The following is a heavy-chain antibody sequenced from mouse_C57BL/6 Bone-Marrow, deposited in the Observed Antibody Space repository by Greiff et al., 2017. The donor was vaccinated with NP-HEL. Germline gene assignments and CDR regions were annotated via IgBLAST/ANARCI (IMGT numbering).Heavy chain of an antibody. V-gene: IGHV1-64*01. CDR2: IHPNSGST. CDR3: ARARGYGSSYRFAY. D-gene: IGHD1-1*01. Sequence: VQLQQPGAELVKPGASVKLSCKASGYTFTSYWMHWVKQRPGQGLEWIGMIHPNSGSTNYNEKFKSKATLTVDKSSSTAYMQLSSLTSEDSAVYYCARARGYGSSYRFAYWGQGTLVTVSA. J-gene: IGHJ3*01. CDR1: GYTFTSYW.